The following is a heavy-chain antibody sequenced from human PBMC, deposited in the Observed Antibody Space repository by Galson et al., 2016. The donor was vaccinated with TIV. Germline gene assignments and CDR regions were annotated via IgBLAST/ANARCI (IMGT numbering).Heavy chain of an antibody. CDR2: IRGNGRET. Sequence: CAASGFIFSDYALSWVRQAPGKGLEWVSGIRGNGRETYYVDSVKGRFTISRDNSKNMLYLQMSSLRAEDTALYYGAKDSFYDSEAFDAWGQGTMVTVSS. D-gene: IGHD2/OR15-2a*01. CDR1: GFIFSDYA. J-gene: IGHJ3*01. V-gene: IGHV3-23*01. CDR3: AKDSFYDSEAFDA.